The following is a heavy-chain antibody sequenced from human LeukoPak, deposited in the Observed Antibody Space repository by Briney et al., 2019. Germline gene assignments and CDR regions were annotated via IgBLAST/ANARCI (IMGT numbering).Heavy chain of an antibody. Sequence: PGGSLRLSCEASGFTFSAYAMTWVRQAPGKGLEWVSSIGSDNKPHYSESVKGRFAISRDNSKNTLYLQMNSLRAEDTAVYYCAKASVYVYYGMDVWGQGTTVTVSS. CDR3: AKASVYVYYGMDV. CDR2: IGSDNKP. J-gene: IGHJ6*02. D-gene: IGHD3-16*02. V-gene: IGHV3-23*05. CDR1: GFTFSAYA.